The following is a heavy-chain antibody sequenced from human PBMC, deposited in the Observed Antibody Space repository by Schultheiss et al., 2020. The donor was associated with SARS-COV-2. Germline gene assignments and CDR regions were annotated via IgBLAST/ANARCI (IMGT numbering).Heavy chain of an antibody. Sequence: GESLKISCAASGFTFSSYWMHWVRQAPGKGLVWVSSISSSSSYIYYADSVKGRFTISRDNAKNSLYLQMNSLRAEDTAVYYCAKNWGRAPGAFDIWGQGTMVTVSS. V-gene: IGHV3-21*04. CDR2: ISSSSSYI. J-gene: IGHJ3*02. D-gene: IGHD7-27*01. CDR1: GFTFSSYW. CDR3: AKNWGRAPGAFDI.